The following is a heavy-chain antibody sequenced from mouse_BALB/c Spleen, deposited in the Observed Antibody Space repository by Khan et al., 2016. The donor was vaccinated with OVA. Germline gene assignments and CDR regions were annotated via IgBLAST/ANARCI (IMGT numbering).Heavy chain of an antibody. J-gene: IGHJ3*01. CDR2: ISSGGST. V-gene: IGHV5-6-5*01. CDR3: ARDDWFTY. CDR1: GFTFSNYA. Sequence: EVELVESGGGLVKPGGSLKFSCAASGFTFSNYAMSWVRQTPEKRLEWVASISSGGSTYYPDSVKGRFTISRDNARNILYLQMSSLRSEDTAMDYCARDDWFTYWGQGTLVTVSA.